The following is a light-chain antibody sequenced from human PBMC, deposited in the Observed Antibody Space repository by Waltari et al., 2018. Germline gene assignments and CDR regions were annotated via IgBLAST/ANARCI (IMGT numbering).Light chain of an antibody. V-gene: IGKV1-39*01. J-gene: IGKJ1*01. CDR3: QQSYSTPPWT. CDR2: AAS. Sequence: DIQMTQSPSSLSASVGHRVTITCRESQSISSYLNWYQQKPGKAPKLLIYAASSLQSGVPSRFSGSGSGTDFTLTISSLQPEDFATYYCQQSYSTPPWTFGQGTKVEIK. CDR1: QSISSY.